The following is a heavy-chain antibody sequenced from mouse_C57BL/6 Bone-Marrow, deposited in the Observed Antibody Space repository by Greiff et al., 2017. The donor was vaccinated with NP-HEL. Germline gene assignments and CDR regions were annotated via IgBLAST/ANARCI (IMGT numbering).Heavy chain of an antibody. D-gene: IGHD2-4*01. CDR1: GYTFTSYG. CDR3: ARAPYDYAWFAY. V-gene: IGHV1-81*01. J-gene: IGHJ3*01. Sequence: VQLQQSGAELARPGASVKLSCKASGYTFTSYGISWVKQRTGQGLEWIGEIYPRSGNTYYNEKFKGKATLTADKSSSTAYMELRSLTSADSAVYFCARAPYDYAWFAYWGQGTLVTVSA. CDR2: IYPRSGNT.